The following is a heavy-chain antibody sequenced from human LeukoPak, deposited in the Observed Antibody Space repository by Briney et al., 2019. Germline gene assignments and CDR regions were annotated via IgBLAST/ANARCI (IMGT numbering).Heavy chain of an antibody. J-gene: IGHJ4*02. V-gene: IGHV4-59*01. CDR1: GVSINDAS. D-gene: IGHD3-10*01. Sequence: SETLSLTCTVSGVSINDASWNWIRQPPGQGLEWIGYIYHSGGTNYNPSLKSRVTISLDTSKNQFSLKLSSVTAADTAVYYCARVGTYYRSLDSWGQGTLVTVSS. CDR2: IYHSGGT. CDR3: ARVGTYYRSLDS.